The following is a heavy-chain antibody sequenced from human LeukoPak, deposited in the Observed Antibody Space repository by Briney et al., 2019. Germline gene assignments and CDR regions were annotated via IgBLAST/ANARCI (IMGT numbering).Heavy chain of an antibody. CDR3: ARGGYDSSGYRIEDY. V-gene: IGHV3-7*01. D-gene: IGHD3-22*01. CDR2: IKQDGSEK. J-gene: IGHJ4*02. Sequence: GGSLRLSCAASGFTFSSHWMTWVRQAPGKGLEWVANIKQDGSEKYYVDSVKGRFTISRDNAKNSLYLQMNSLGAEDTAVYYCARGGYDSSGYRIEDYWGQGTLVTVSS. CDR1: GFTFSSHW.